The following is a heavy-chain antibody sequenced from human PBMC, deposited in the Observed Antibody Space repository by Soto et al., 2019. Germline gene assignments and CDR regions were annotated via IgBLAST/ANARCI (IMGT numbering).Heavy chain of an antibody. CDR1: GDSVSSDITS. J-gene: IGHJ3*01. CDR3: ARGNALDV. CDR2: TYYRSKWFH. V-gene: IGHV6-1*01. Sequence: QGQLQQSGPGLVKPSQTLSLTCAISGDSVSSDITSWTWIRQSPSRGLEWLGRTYYRSKWFHDYAASVKSRITINPATSKNQFSLELNSMTPEDTAVYYCARGNALDVWGQGTVVTVSS. D-gene: IGHD3-10*01.